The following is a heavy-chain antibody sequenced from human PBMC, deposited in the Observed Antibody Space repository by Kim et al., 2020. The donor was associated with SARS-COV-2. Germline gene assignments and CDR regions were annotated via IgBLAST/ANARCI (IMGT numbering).Heavy chain of an antibody. CDR1: GYTFSGYY. CDR3: ARYCSCIWCSAYFDH. V-gene: IGHV1-2*02. CDR2: INPKSGGT. D-gene: IGHD2-2*01. J-gene: IGHJ4*02. Sequence: ASVKVSCKSSGYTFSGYYLHWVRQAPGQGLEWMGWINPKSGGTNYAQKFQGRVTMTRDTSISTAYMELSSLRSDDTAVYYCARYCSCIWCSAYFDHWGQG.